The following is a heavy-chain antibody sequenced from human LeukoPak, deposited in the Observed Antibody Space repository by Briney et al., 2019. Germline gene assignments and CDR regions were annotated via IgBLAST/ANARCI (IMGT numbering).Heavy chain of an antibody. CDR1: GYTFTSYG. CDR3: AREAPPNYYDSSGYYYYYGMDV. D-gene: IGHD3-22*01. J-gene: IGHJ6*02. V-gene: IGHV1-2*02. Sequence: ASVKVSCKASGYTFTSYGISWVRQAPGQGLEWMGWINPNSGGTNYAQKFQGRVTMTRDTSISTAYMELSRLRSDDTAVYYCAREAPPNYYDSSGYYYYYGMDVWGQGTTVTVSS. CDR2: INPNSGGT.